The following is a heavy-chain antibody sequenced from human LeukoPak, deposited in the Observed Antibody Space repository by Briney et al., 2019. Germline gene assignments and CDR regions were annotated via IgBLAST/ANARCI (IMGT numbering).Heavy chain of an antibody. CDR3: ATDLRTAMVSEGIFFDY. D-gene: IGHD5-18*01. J-gene: IGHJ4*02. CDR1: GYTLTELS. V-gene: IGHV1-24*01. CDR2: FDPEDGET. Sequence: ASVKVSCKVSGYTLTELSMHWVRQAPGKGLEWMGGFDPEDGETIYAQKFQGRVTMTEDTSTDTAYMELSSLRSEDTAVYYCATDLRTAMVSEGIFFDYRGQGTLVTVSS.